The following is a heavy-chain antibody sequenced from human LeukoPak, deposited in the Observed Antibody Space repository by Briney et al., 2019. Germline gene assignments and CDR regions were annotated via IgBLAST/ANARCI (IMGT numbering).Heavy chain of an antibody. CDR2: ISSGSSYI. J-gene: IGHJ6*02. Sequence: PGGSLRLSCAASGFTFSSYSMNWVRQPPGKGLEWVSSISSGSSYIYYAASVKGRFTIYRDNAKNSLYLHMNSLRAEDTAVYYCARGHCSGGSCYDEDYYYYGMDVWGQGTTVTVSS. V-gene: IGHV3-21*01. CDR1: GFTFSSYS. D-gene: IGHD2-15*01. CDR3: ARGHCSGGSCYDEDYYYYGMDV.